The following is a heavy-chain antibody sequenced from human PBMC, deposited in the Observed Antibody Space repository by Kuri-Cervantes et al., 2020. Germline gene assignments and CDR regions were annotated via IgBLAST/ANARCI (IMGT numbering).Heavy chain of an antibody. CDR3: ARDLLKSYGTAY. D-gene: IGHD1-1*01. Sequence: GESLKISCAASGFTFSGYSMNWVRRAPGKGLEWVSYISSGSSTIYQADSVQGRFTISRDNAKNSLYLQMNSLRDEDTAVYYCARDLLKSYGTAYWGQGTLVTVSS. CDR1: GFTFSGYS. CDR2: ISSGSSTI. J-gene: IGHJ4*02. V-gene: IGHV3-48*02.